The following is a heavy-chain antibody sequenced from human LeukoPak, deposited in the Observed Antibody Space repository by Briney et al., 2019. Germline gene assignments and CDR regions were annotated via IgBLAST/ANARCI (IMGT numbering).Heavy chain of an antibody. Sequence: SETLSLTCAVSGGSISSGGYFWSWIRQPPGKGLEWIGYIYYSGSSYYNPSLKSRFTISVDTSKNQFSLKLSSVTAADTAVYYCAREKIMVVDYWGQGILVTVSS. V-gene: IGHV4-30-4*07. CDR3: AREKIMVVDY. CDR2: IYYSGSS. D-gene: IGHD2-15*01. CDR1: GGSISSGGYF. J-gene: IGHJ4*02.